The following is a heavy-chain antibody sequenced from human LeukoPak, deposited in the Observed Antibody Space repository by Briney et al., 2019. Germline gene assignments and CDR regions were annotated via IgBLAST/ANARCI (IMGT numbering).Heavy chain of an antibody. CDR2: FDPEDGET. CDR3: TTDILDYCDTTSCHKGNS. D-gene: IGHD2-2*02. Sequence: ASVKVSCKVSGYTLTELSMHWVRRAPGKGLEWMGGFDPEDGETIYAQKFQGRVTMTEDTSTDTVYMELSSLRSEDTAVYYCTTDILDYCDTTSCHKGNSWGQGTLVTVSS. CDR1: GYTLTELS. J-gene: IGHJ4*02. V-gene: IGHV1-24*01.